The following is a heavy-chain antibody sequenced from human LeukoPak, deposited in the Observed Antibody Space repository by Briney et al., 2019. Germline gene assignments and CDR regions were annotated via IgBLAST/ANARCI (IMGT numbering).Heavy chain of an antibody. CDR2: VTPNGGDT. CDR1: GYSGAIYH. V-gene: IGHV1-2*02. CDR3: ARGADFWSGYNVY. Sequence: ASVTVSLKCSGYSGAIYHMHWVRQPPGQGHEWMGWVTPNGGDTNYAQKFQGRVTMTWDPSVSTAYMELSGLRSDDPAVYYCARGADFWSGYNVYWGKGNLVSVSS. J-gene: IGHJ4*02. D-gene: IGHD3-3*01.